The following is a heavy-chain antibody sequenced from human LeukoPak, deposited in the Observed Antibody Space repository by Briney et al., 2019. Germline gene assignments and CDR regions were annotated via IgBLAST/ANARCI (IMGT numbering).Heavy chain of an antibody. J-gene: IGHJ4*02. CDR2: IYYSGST. D-gene: IGHD2-15*01. Sequence: SETLSLTCTVSGGSISSYYWSWIRQPPGKGLEWIGYIYYSGSTNYNPSLKSRVTISVDTSKNQFSLKLSPVTAADTAVYYCAREDPYCSGGSCYNYWGQGTLVTVSS. CDR1: GGSISSYY. CDR3: AREDPYCSGGSCYNY. V-gene: IGHV4-59*01.